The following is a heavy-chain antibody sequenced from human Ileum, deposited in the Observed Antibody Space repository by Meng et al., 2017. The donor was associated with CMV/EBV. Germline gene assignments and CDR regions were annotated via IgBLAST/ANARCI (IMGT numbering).Heavy chain of an antibody. V-gene: IGHV3-7*01. D-gene: IGHD2-2*01. CDR3: ARVGGYCSSTSCHDAFDI. CDR1: GFTFSSYW. Sequence: GESLKISCAASGFTFSSYWMSWVRQAPGKGLEWLANIKQDGSEKYYVDSVKGRFTISRDNAKNSLYLQMNSLRAEDTAVYYCARVGGYCSSTSCHDAFDIWGQGTMVTVSS. J-gene: IGHJ3*02. CDR2: IKQDGSEK.